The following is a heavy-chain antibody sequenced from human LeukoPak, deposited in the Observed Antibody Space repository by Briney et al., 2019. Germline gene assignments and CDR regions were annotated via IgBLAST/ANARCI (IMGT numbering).Heavy chain of an antibody. CDR2: IYYRGST. CDR1: GGSISSYY. D-gene: IGHD6-13*01. CDR3: ARSHSSSWYYYFDY. V-gene: IGHV4-59*01. Sequence: SETLSLTCTVSGGSISSYYWSWIRQPPGKGLEWIGYIYYRGSTNYNPSLKSRVTISVDTSKNQFSLKLSSVTAADTAVYYCARSHSSSWYYYFDYWGQGTLVTVSS. J-gene: IGHJ4*02.